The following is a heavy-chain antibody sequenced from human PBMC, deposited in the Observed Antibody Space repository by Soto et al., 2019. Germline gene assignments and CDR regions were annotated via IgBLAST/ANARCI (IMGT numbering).Heavy chain of an antibody. V-gene: IGHV4-39*01. J-gene: IGHJ4*02. CDR2: INHSGST. CDR1: DGSMNSDSSY. Sequence: QLQLQESGPGLVKTSETLSLTCRVSDGSMNSDSSYWGWIRQPPGKGLEWIGVINHSGSTYHNLSPKGPVTLRVDASTNQFSLKLPSMTAADTAVYYCARLGGYVSVGYFYLWDSWGQGTLVTVSS. D-gene: IGHD3-22*01. CDR3: ARLGGYVSVGYFYLWDS.